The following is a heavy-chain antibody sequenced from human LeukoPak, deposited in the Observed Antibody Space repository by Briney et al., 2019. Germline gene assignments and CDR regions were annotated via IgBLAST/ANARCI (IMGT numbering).Heavy chain of an antibody. CDR1: GYTFTSYG. D-gene: IGHD1-14*01. J-gene: IGHJ5*02. Sequence: ASVKVSCKASGYTFTSYGISWVRQAPGQGLERMGWISAYNGNTNYAQKLQGRVTMTTDTSTSTAYMELRSLRSDDTAVYYCARVPGISPIRGHWFDPWGQGTLVTVSS. V-gene: IGHV1-18*01. CDR2: ISAYNGNT. CDR3: ARVPGISPIRGHWFDP.